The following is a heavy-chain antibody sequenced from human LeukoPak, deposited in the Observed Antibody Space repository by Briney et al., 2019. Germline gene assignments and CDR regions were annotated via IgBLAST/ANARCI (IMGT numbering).Heavy chain of an antibody. Sequence: ASVKVSCKASGYTFTSYDINWVRQATGQGLEWMGWMNPNSGNTGYAQKFQGRVTMTRNTSISTAYMELSSLRSEDTAVYYCASDTRSDYYYYGMDVWGQGTTVTVPS. J-gene: IGHJ6*02. V-gene: IGHV1-8*01. CDR1: GYTFTSYD. CDR3: ASDTRSDYYYYGMDV. D-gene: IGHD3-10*01. CDR2: MNPNSGNT.